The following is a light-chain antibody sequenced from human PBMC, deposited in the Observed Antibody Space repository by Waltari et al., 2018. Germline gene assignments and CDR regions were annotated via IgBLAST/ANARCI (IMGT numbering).Light chain of an antibody. CDR1: QSVFYNSNKKNY. J-gene: IGKJ1*01. V-gene: IGKV4-1*01. CDR2: WAS. CDR3: QQHYISRT. Sequence: DIVMPQSPNSLAVSLGERATINCKSSQSVFYNSNKKNYLAWYQQKPGQPPKLLIYWASTRESGVPDRFGGSGSGTDFTLSISSLQAEDVAVYYCQQHYISRTFGQGTRVEIK.